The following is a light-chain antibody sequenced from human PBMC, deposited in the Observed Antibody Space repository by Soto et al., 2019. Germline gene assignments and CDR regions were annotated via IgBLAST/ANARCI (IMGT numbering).Light chain of an antibody. CDR1: NSDVGGYNY. CDR2: DVT. CDR3: CSYAGTHYV. V-gene: IGLV2-11*01. J-gene: IGLJ1*01. Sequence: QSVLTQPRSVSGSPGQSVTISCTGTNSDVGGYNYVSWYQQYPGKAPKLMIYDVTKRPSGVPDRFSGSKSGNTASLTISGLQAEDEADYYCCSYAGTHYVFGTGTKVT.